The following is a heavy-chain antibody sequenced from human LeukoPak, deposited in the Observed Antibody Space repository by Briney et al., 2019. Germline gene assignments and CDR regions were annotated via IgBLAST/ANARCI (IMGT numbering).Heavy chain of an antibody. CDR1: GFTFTKYW. J-gene: IGHJ4*02. V-gene: IGHV3-7*01. Sequence: GDSLRLSCAASGFTFTKYWLTWVRQAPGKGLEWVGNIKQDGSDKNYMDSVKGRFTISRDNTKNSVYLQMSSLRAEDTAVYYCAREVWGPEYWGQGTLVTVSS. CDR2: IKQDGSDK. D-gene: IGHD1-14*01. CDR3: AREVWGPEY.